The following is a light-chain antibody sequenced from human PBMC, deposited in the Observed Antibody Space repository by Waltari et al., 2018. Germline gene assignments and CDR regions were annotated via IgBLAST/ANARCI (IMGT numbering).Light chain of an antibody. V-gene: IGKV2-28*01. CDR1: QRLLHSNGYNY. CDR2: LGS. Sequence: VMTHSPLSLPVTPGEPASLYCRSSQRLLHSNGYNYLDWYLQKPGQSPPLLTYLGSNRACVVAGRISGSGASTDFILKISRVEADDVGYYYCMQVLQPRTFGQGTKVEIK. CDR3: MQVLQPRT. J-gene: IGKJ1*01.